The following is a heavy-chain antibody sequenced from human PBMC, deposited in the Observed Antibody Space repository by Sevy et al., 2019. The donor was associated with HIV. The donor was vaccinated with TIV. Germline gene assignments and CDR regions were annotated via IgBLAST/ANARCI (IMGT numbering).Heavy chain of an antibody. D-gene: IGHD4-4*01. J-gene: IGHJ2*01. CDR2: ISYYGSNQ. Sequence: GGSLRLSCAASGFTFSNYGMHWVRQAPGKGLEWVAVISYYGSNQYYADPMKGRFTISRDNSKNSQYLQMNSPRTEDTAVYYCAKPYRGNSGYFWYFDLWGRGTLVTVSS. CDR1: GFTFSNYG. V-gene: IGHV3-30*18. CDR3: AKPYRGNSGYFWYFDL.